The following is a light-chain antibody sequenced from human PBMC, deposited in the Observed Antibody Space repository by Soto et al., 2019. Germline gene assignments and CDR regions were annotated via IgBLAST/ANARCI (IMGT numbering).Light chain of an antibody. CDR2: GAS. Sequence: DIQLTQSPPFLSASVGDRVTIICRASQGISSFLAWYQQKPGKAPKLLISGASTVERGVPSRFSGSGSGAEFTLTISSLQPEDFATYYCQQVNSYPLTLGPRTKVDIK. V-gene: IGKV1-9*01. J-gene: IGKJ3*01. CDR3: QQVNSYPLT. CDR1: QGISSF.